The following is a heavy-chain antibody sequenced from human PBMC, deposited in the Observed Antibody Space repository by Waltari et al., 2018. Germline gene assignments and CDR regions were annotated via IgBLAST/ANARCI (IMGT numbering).Heavy chain of an antibody. V-gene: IGHV3-48*04. J-gene: IGHJ4*02. CDR3: ARAKSSSWYWGFDY. Sequence: EVQLVESGGGLVQPGGSLRLSCAASGFTFSSYSMNWVRQAPGKGLEWVSYISSSSSTIYYADSVKGRFTISRDNAKNSLYLQMNSLRAEDTAVYYCARAKSSSWYWGFDYWGLGTLVTVSS. D-gene: IGHD6-13*01. CDR1: GFTFSSYS. CDR2: ISSSSSTI.